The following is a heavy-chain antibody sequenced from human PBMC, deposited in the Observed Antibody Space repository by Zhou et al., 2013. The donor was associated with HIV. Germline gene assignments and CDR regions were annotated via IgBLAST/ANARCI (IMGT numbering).Heavy chain of an antibody. CDR3: ARLPEYELSRLPEYELSNCFDF. J-gene: IGHJ4*02. D-gene: IGHD2-21*02. V-gene: IGHV5-51*03. CDR1: GYDFIRYW. Sequence: EVQLVQSGAEVKKPGESLKISCKGSGYDFIRYWIGWVRQMPGKGLEWMGVIYPGDSDTRYSPSFQGLVTISADMAFNTAYLQWSSLKASDTALYYCARLPEYELSRLPEYELSNCFDFWGQGTPVTVSS. CDR2: IYPGDSDT.